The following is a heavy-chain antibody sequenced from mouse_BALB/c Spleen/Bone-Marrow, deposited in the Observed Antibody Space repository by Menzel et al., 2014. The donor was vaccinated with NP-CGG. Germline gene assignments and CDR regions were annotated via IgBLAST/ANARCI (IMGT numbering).Heavy chain of an antibody. J-gene: IGHJ3*01. CDR1: GFDFSRYW. CDR3: ARLGYYGWFAY. Sequence: EVKLMESGGGLVQPGGSLKLPCAASGFDFSRYWMSWVRRAPGKGLEWIGEINPGSNTINYTPSLKDKFIISRDNAKNTLYLQMSKVRSEDTVLYYCARLGYYGWFAYWGQGTLVTVSA. V-gene: IGHV4-1*02. D-gene: IGHD2-3*01. CDR2: INPGSNTI.